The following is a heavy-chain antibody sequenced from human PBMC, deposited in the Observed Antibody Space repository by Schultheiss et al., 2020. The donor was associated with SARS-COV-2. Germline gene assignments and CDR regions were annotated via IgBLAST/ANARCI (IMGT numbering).Heavy chain of an antibody. CDR2: ISSSSSYI. J-gene: IGHJ4*02. D-gene: IGHD5-12*01. V-gene: IGHV3-21*01. CDR3: ARSAGRGSGYKMYYFDY. Sequence: GGSLRLSCAASGFTFSSYSMNWVRQAPGKGLEWVSSISSSSSYIYYADSVKGRFTISRDNAKNSLYLQMNSLRAEDTAVYYCARSAGRGSGYKMYYFDYWGQGTLVTVSS. CDR1: GFTFSSYS.